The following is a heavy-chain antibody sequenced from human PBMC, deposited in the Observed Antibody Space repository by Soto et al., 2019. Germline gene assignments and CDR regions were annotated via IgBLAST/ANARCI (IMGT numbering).Heavy chain of an antibody. CDR3: VKYASQSELYFDY. CDR1: GFTFSSYA. D-gene: IGHD3-10*01. CDR2: ISSNGGST. V-gene: IGHV3-64D*06. Sequence: GGSLRLSCSASGFTFSSYAMHWVRQAPGKGLEYVSAISSNGGSTYYADSVKGRFTISRDNSKNTLYLQMSSLRAEDTAVYYCVKYASQSELYFDYWGQGTLVTVSS. J-gene: IGHJ4*02.